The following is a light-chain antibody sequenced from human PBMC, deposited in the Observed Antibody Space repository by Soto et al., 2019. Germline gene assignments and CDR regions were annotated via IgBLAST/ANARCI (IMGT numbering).Light chain of an antibody. V-gene: IGKV1-27*01. CDR2: VAS. Sequence: DLQMTQSPPSLSAYVGDRVVVTCRASHDIGNSLAWYQQRPGKSPRLLIYVASTLQSGVSARFSGSGSGTNFTLAISSLRPEDVATYYCQSYNSGPFPCGGGTKV. J-gene: IGKJ4*01. CDR1: HDIGNS. CDR3: QSYNSGPFP.